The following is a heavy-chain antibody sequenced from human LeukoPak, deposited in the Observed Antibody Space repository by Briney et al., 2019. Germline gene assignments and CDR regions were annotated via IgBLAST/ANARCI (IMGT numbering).Heavy chain of an antibody. D-gene: IGHD1-26*01. CDR1: GDTFTGYY. V-gene: IGHV1-2*02. Sequence: ASVKVSCKASGDTFTGYYMHWVRRAPGQGLEWMGWINPNSGGTNYARKFQGRVTMTRDTSISTAYMELSRLRSDDTAVYYCARDYNSGSPGYWGQGTLVTVSS. CDR2: INPNSGGT. CDR3: ARDYNSGSPGY. J-gene: IGHJ4*02.